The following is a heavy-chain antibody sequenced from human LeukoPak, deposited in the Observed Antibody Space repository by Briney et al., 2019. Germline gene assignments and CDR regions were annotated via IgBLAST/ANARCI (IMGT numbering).Heavy chain of an antibody. CDR1: GFSFSNYA. CDR2: ISGSGGST. CDR3: ASGSRNYFDY. J-gene: IGHJ4*02. D-gene: IGHD3-10*01. V-gene: IGHV3-23*01. Sequence: GRSLTLSWAAAGFSFSNYAMRWVRQAPGKWLEWLSTISGSGGSTDYADSVKGRFTISRDNSKNTLYLQMNSLRAEDAAVYYCASGSRNYFDYWGQGTLVTVSS.